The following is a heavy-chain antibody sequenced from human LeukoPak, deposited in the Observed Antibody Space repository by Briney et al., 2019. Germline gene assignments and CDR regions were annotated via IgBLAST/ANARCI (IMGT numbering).Heavy chain of an antibody. CDR2: IYNSGST. D-gene: IGHD6-13*01. J-gene: IGHJ2*01. V-gene: IGHV4-59*08. CDR3: VRRGSSSYWYFDL. CDR1: GGSNSAYY. Sequence: PSETLSLTCTVSGGSNSAYYYTWIRQPPGKGLEWIGLIYNSGSTNYNPSLKSRVIISADTSKNQFSLKLTSVTAADTAVYFCVRRGSSSYWYFDLWGRGTLVTVSS.